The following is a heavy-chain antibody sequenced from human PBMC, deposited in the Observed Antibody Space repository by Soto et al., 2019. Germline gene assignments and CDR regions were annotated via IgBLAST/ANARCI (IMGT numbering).Heavy chain of an antibody. V-gene: IGHV1-8*01. CDR3: VLLGVFDQ. D-gene: IGHD3-3*01. J-gene: IGHJ4*02. CDR2: SNSNSGNS. CDR1: GYTFTSDN. Sequence: ASVKVSCKVSGYTFTSDNINWVRQAPGQGLEWVAGSNSNSGNSDHAQKFQGRLTVTRDTSISTAYMELSSLRSDDTAVYYCVLLGVFDQRGTGTLVTVSS.